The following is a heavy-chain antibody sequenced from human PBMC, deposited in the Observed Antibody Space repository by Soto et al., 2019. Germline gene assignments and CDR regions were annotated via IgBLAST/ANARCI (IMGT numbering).Heavy chain of an antibody. D-gene: IGHD3-10*01. Sequence: SVKVSCKASGGTFSSYAISWVRQAPGQGLEWMGGIIPIFGTANYAQKFQGRVTITADKSTSTAYMELSSLRSEDTAVYYCARSGRVLFPDGYWGQGTLVTVSS. V-gene: IGHV1-69*06. J-gene: IGHJ4*02. CDR1: GGTFSSYA. CDR2: IIPIFGTA. CDR3: ARSGRVLFPDGY.